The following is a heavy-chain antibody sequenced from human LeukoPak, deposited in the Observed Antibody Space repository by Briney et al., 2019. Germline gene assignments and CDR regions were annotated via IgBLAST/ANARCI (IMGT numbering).Heavy chain of an antibody. J-gene: IGHJ4*02. CDR3: AKDGGLWVSAHWGDS. D-gene: IGHD7-27*01. Sequence: GGSLRLSCAASGFTFSSYTMSWVRQAPGKGLEWVSTITTSDGNTYYTDSVKGRFTVSRDNSKNTLFLQMNSLRAEDTAVYYCAKDGGLWVSAHWGDSWGRGTLVTVSS. CDR2: ITTSDGNT. CDR1: GFTFSSYT. V-gene: IGHV3-23*01.